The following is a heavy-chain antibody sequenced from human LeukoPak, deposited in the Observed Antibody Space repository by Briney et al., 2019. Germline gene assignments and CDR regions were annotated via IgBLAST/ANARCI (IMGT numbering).Heavy chain of an antibody. CDR3: AKDTGAVVYYFDY. CDR2: ISWNSGSI. V-gene: IGHV3-9*01. D-gene: IGHD6-19*01. Sequence: GRSLRLSCAASGFTFDDYAMHWVRQAPGKGPEWVSGISWNSGSIGYADSVKGRFTISRDNAKNSLYLQMNSLRAEDTALYYCAKDTGAVVYYFDYWGQGTLVTVSS. CDR1: GFTFDDYA. J-gene: IGHJ4*02.